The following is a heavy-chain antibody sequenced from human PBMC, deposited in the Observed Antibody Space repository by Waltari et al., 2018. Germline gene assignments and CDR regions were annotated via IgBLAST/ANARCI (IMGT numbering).Heavy chain of an antibody. CDR1: GYSISSGYY. Sequence: QVQLQESGPGLVKPSEPLSLTCAVSGYSISSGYYWGWIRQPPGKGLEWSGSIYHSGSTYYNPSLKSRVTISVDTSKNQFSLKLSSVTAADTAVYYCARQEGGATTFDYWGQGTLVTVSS. CDR2: IYHSGST. CDR3: ARQEGGATTFDY. V-gene: IGHV4-38-2*01. J-gene: IGHJ4*02. D-gene: IGHD1-26*01.